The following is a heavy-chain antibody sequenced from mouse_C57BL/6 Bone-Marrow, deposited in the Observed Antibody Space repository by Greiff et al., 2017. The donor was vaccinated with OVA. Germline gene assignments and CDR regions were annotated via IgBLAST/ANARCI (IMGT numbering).Heavy chain of an antibody. CDR2: IYPNNGGN. Sequence: DVKLPASGPELVKPGASVKMSCKASGYTFTDYYMHWVKQSHGKSLEWIGYIYPNNGGNGYNQKFKGKANLTVDTSSSTAYMELRSLTSEDSAVYYCARKLGPYYAMDYGGQGTSVTVSS. J-gene: IGHJ4*01. V-gene: IGHV1-34*01. D-gene: IGHD4-1*01. CDR1: GYTFTDYY. CDR3: ARKLGPYYAMDY.